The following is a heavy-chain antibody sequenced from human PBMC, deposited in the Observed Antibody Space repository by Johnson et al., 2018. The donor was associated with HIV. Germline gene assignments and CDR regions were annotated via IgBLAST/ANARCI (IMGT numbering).Heavy chain of an antibody. CDR2: ISYDGSKK. Sequence: VQLVESGGGVVQPGGSLRLSCAASGFTFSSYVMHWVRQAPGKGLEWVAVISYDGSKKYADSVKGRFTISRDNSKNTLYLQMNSLRAEDTAVYYCARACRDGYTCDAFDIWGQGTMVTVSS. D-gene: IGHD5-24*01. CDR1: GFTFSSYV. CDR3: ARACRDGYTCDAFDI. J-gene: IGHJ3*02. V-gene: IGHV3-30*14.